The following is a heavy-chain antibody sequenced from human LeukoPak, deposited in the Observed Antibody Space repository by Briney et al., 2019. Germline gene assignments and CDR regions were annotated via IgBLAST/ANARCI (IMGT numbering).Heavy chain of an antibody. CDR2: ISSSSSYI. CDR1: GFTVSSYS. D-gene: IGHD7-27*01. Sequence: PGGSLRLSCAASGFTVSSYSMNWVRQAPGKGLEWVSSISSSSSYIYYADSVKGRFTISRDNAKNSLYLQMNSLRAEDTAVYYCARLLGKAVDYWGQGTLVTVSS. J-gene: IGHJ4*02. V-gene: IGHV3-21*01. CDR3: ARLLGKAVDY.